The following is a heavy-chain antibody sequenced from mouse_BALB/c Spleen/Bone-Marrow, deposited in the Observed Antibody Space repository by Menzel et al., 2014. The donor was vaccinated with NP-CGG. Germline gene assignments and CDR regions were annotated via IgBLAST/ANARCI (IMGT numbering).Heavy chain of an antibody. V-gene: IGHV5-17*02. J-gene: IGHJ2*01. D-gene: IGHD2-1*01. CDR2: ISTGSTII. CDR3: ARSHFYGNFFDY. Sequence: EVQLVESGGGSVQPGGSRKLSCAASGFTFSSFGMHWVRQAPEKGLEWVAFISTGSTIIYYANTVKGRFTISRDNPNNTLFLQMTSLRSEDTAMYYCARSHFYGNFFDYWGRGTTLTVSS. CDR1: GFTFSSFG.